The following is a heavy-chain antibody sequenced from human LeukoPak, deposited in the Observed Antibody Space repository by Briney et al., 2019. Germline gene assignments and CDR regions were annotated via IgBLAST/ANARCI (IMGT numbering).Heavy chain of an antibody. CDR2: IIPRYDSP. J-gene: IGHJ5*01. CDR1: GYTFTSYG. Sequence: SVKVSCKASGYTFTSYGISWVRQAPGQGLEWMGGIIPRYDSPNHAQKFQGRVTFSADDSTATAYMELSSLRFEDTAVYYCARAFDWLDSWGQGTQVTVSS. V-gene: IGHV1-69*13. CDR3: ARAFDWLDS.